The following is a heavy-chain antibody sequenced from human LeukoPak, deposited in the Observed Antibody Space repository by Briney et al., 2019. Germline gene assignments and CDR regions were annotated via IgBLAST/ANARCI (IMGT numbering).Heavy chain of an antibody. CDR2: LSSDGSNK. D-gene: IGHD3-10*01. J-gene: IGHJ4*02. Sequence: GGSLRLSCVASGFIVNIYGMHWVRQAPGKGLEWVAVLSSDGSNKYYADSVKGRFTISRDNSENTLYLQMNSLRADDTAVYYCAKESLYYDFDYWGQGTLVTVSS. CDR3: AKESLYYDFDY. V-gene: IGHV3-30*18. CDR1: GFIVNIYG.